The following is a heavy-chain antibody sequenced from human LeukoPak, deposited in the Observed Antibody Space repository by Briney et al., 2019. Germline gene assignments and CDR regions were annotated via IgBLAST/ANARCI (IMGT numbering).Heavy chain of an antibody. CDR2: IGTAGDT. Sequence: PGGSLRLSCAASGFTFSSYSMNWVRQATGKGLEWVSAIGTAGDTYYPGSVKGRFTISRENAKNSLYLQMNSLRAGDTAVYYCARALRTYYYDSSGYSYYYYYMDVWGKGTTVTVSS. V-gene: IGHV3-13*01. J-gene: IGHJ6*03. D-gene: IGHD3-22*01. CDR3: ARALRTYYYDSSGYSYYYYYMDV. CDR1: GFTFSSYS.